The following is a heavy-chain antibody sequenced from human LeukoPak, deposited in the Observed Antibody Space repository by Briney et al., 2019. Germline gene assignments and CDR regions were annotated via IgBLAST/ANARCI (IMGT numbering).Heavy chain of an antibody. J-gene: IGHJ4*02. CDR3: ARGEDYVDYFDY. D-gene: IGHD4-17*01. CDR1: GFTVSSNY. Sequence: GGSLRLSCAASGFTVSSNYMSWVSQAPGKGLEWVSVIYSGGSTYYADSVKGRFTISRDNSKNTLYLQMNSLRAGDTAVYYCARGEDYVDYFDYWGQGTLVTVSS. V-gene: IGHV3-53*01. CDR2: IYSGGST.